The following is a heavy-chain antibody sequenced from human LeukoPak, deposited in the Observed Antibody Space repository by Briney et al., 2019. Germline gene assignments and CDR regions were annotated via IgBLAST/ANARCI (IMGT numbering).Heavy chain of an antibody. J-gene: IGHJ4*02. V-gene: IGHV4-38-2*02. D-gene: IGHD6-19*01. CDR2: AYHDGST. CDR1: DYFISSGYY. Sequence: SETLPLTCTVSDYFISSGYYWGWIRQPPGKGLEWIGNAYHDGSTYYNPSLKSRVTISVDTSRNQFSLKLNSVTAADTAVYYCARSGASSSGWPLDYWGQGTLVIVSS. CDR3: ARSGASSSGWPLDY.